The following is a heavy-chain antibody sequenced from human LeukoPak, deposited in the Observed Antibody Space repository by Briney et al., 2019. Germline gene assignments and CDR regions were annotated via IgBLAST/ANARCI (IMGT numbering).Heavy chain of an antibody. Sequence: PSETLSLTCTVSGGSLSSYYWSWIRQPPGKGLEWIGYVYYSGSTNYNPSLKSRVTISVDTSKNHFSLKLNSVTAADTAVYYCARVAAVAASDAFDIWGQGTMVTVSS. D-gene: IGHD6-19*01. V-gene: IGHV4-59*08. CDR2: VYYSGST. CDR3: ARVAAVAASDAFDI. CDR1: GGSLSSYY. J-gene: IGHJ3*02.